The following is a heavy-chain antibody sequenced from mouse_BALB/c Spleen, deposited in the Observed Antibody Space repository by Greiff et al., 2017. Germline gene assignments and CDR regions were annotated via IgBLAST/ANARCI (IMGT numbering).Heavy chain of an antibody. Sequence: VQLKESGPGLVKPSQSLSLTCSVTGYSITSGYYWNWIRQFPGNKLEWMGYISYDGSNNYNPSLKIRISITRDTSKNQFFLKLNSVTTEDIATYYCARDSAAPWFAYWGQGTLVTVSA. J-gene: IGHJ3*01. CDR1: GYSITSGYY. CDR2: ISYDGSN. V-gene: IGHV3-6*02. CDR3: ARDSAAPWFAY.